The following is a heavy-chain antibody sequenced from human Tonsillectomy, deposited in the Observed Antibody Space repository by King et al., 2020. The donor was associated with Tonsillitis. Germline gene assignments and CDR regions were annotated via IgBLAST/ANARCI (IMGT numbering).Heavy chain of an antibody. J-gene: IGHJ4*02. CDR3: ARELDY. CDR1: GDSISSSDSY. Sequence: QLQESGPGLVKPSQTLSLTCTVSGDSISSSDSYWSWIRQHPVKGLEWIGYISYSGSTYYTPSLRSRVTISADTSKNQFSLTLNSVTAADTAVYYCARELDYWGQGTLVTVSS. CDR2: ISYSGST. V-gene: IGHV4-31*03.